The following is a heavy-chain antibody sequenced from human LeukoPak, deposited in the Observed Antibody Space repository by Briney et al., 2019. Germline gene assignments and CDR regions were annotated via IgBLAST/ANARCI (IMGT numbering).Heavy chain of an antibody. CDR2: IYYTGST. D-gene: IGHD2-21*01. Sequence: SETLSLTCSFSGGSISSYYWSWIRQSPGKGLEWIGYIYYTGSTSFNPSLKSRVTISVDTSKNQLSLKLSSLTAADTAVYYCAPTDIVVVEGRPRDWGQGTLVTVSS. J-gene: IGHJ4*02. V-gene: IGHV4-59*01. CDR3: APTDIVVVEGRPRD. CDR1: GGSISSYY.